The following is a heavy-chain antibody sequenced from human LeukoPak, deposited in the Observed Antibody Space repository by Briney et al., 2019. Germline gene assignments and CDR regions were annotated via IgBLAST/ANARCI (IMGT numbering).Heavy chain of an antibody. CDR1: GFTVSGHY. CDR2: IHSGGTA. Sequence: PGGSLRLSCAASGFTVSGHYMSWVRQAPGKGLEWVSVIHSGGTAYYADSVKGRFTISRDNSKNTLFLQLNSLKPEDTALYYCARGGLGGEGLEVWGQGTMVTVSS. CDR3: ARGGLGGEGLEV. J-gene: IGHJ3*01. V-gene: IGHV3-66*02. D-gene: IGHD3-10*01.